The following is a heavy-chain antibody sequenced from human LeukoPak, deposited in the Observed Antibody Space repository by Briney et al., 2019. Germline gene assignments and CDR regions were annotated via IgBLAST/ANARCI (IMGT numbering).Heavy chain of an antibody. CDR3: ASGLMEMATTLPYAFDI. CDR2: ISYDGSNK. CDR1: GFTFSSYA. V-gene: IGHV3-30-3*01. J-gene: IGHJ3*02. Sequence: GGSLRLSCAASGFTFSSYAMHWIRQAPGKGLEWVAVISYDGSNKYYADSVKGRFTISRDNSKNTLYLQMNSLRAEDTAVYYCASGLMEMATTLPYAFDIWGQGTMVTVSS. D-gene: IGHD5-24*01.